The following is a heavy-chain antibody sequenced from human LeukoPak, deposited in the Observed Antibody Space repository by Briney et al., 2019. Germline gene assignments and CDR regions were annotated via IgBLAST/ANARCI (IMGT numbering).Heavy chain of an antibody. CDR3: AREMVRGVIRIFDY. D-gene: IGHD3-10*01. V-gene: IGHV4-39*07. Sequence: SETLSLTCTVSGGSISSSSYYWGWIRQPPGKGLEWIGSIYYSGSTYYNPSLKSRVTISVDTSRNQFSLKLSSVTAADTAVYYCAREMVRGVIRIFDYWGQGTLVTVSS. CDR2: IYYSGST. J-gene: IGHJ4*02. CDR1: GGSISSSSYY.